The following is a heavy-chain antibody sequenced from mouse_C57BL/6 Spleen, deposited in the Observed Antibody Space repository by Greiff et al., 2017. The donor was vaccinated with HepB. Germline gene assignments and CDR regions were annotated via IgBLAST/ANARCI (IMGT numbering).Heavy chain of an antibody. D-gene: IGHD2-4*01. CDR1: GYTFTSYW. CDR3: ARGEGLYYDYDPFAY. J-gene: IGHJ3*01. Sequence: QVQLKQPGAELVKPGASVKLSCKASGYTFTSYWMHWVKQRPGRGLEWIGRIDPNSGGTKYNEKFKSKATLTVDKPSSTAYMQLSSLTSEDSAVYYCARGEGLYYDYDPFAYWGQGTLVTVSA. V-gene: IGHV1-72*01. CDR2: IDPNSGGT.